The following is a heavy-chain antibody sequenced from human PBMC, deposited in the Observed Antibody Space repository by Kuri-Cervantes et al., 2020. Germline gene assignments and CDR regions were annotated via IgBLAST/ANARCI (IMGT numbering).Heavy chain of an antibody. CDR1: GFNFSNYH. CDR3: AKDRRSIAVPGSLFHY. CDR2: ITSGSSVI. J-gene: IGHJ4*02. D-gene: IGHD6-19*01. Sequence: GESLKISCAASGFNFSNYHMNWLRQAPGKGLEWISYITSGSSVIYYAASVKGRFTISRDNVKNSLYLQMNSLRAEDTALYYCAKDRRSIAVPGSLFHYWGQGTLVTVSS. V-gene: IGHV3-48*04.